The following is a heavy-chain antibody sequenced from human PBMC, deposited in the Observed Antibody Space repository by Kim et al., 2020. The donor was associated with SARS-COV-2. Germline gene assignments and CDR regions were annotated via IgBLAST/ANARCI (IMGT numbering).Heavy chain of an antibody. J-gene: IGHJ6*02. D-gene: IGHD3-10*01. CDR2: ISYDGSNQ. V-gene: IGHV3-30*18. CDR1: GFTFSNYG. CDR3: AKDCYVSGTYYIHSYYYGMDV. Sequence: GGSLRLSCAASGFTFSNYGIHWVRQAPGKGLEWVAVISYDGSNQYYADSVKGRFTISRDNSKNTLSLQMNILRAEDTALYYCAKDCYVSGTYYIHSYYYGMDVWGPGTTVTVSS.